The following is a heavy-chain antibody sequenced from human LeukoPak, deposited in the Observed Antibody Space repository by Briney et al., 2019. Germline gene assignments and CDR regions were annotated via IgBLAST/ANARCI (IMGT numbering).Heavy chain of an antibody. Sequence: GGSLRLSCAASGFTFSDYYMSWIRQAPGKGLEWVSYISSSGSTIYYADSVKGRFTISRDNAKNSLYLQMNSLRAEDTAVYYCARSGYSSGWYSKDFDYWGQGTLVTVSS. D-gene: IGHD6-19*01. J-gene: IGHJ4*02. V-gene: IGHV3-11*04. CDR2: ISSSGSTI. CDR3: ARSGYSSGWYSKDFDY. CDR1: GFTFSDYY.